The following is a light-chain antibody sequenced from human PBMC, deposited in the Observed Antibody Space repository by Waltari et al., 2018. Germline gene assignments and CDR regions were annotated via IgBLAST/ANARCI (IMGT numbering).Light chain of an antibody. CDR3: QQCYSTPYT. CDR2: WAS. V-gene: IGKV4-1*01. J-gene: IGKJ2*01. CDR1: QNLLYNSENKNY. Sequence: DIVMTQSPDSLAVSLGERVPIPCRSSQNLLYNSENKNYLAWSRQNQGHPPKLLIYWASTRESGVPDRFSGSGSGTEFTLTISSLQAADVAVYYCQQCYSTPYTFGQGTKLEIK.